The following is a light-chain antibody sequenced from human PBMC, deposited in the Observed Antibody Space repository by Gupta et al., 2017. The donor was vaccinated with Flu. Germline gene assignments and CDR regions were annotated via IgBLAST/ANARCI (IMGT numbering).Light chain of an antibody. J-gene: IGKJ1*01. Sequence: GDRVTITCRASKGISSWLAWYQRKPGKPPQLLIQTASILQSGVQSRFSGSACGTDFTLNISSLKPEDFATYYCQQGNSLPRTFGQGTKVEMK. CDR2: TAS. V-gene: IGKV1-12*01. CDR3: QQGNSLPRT. CDR1: KGISSW.